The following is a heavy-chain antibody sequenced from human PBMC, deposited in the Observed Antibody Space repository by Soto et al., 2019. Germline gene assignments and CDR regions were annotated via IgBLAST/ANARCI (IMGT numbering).Heavy chain of an antibody. J-gene: IGHJ6*03. D-gene: IGHD3-3*01. Sequence: GGSLRLSCAASGFTFSSYSMNWVRQAPGKGLEWVSYISSSSSTIYYADSVKGRFTISRDNAKNSLYLQMNSLRAEDTAVYYCARGSGVAYYYMDVWGKGTTVTVS. CDR1: GFTFSSYS. CDR2: ISSSSSTI. V-gene: IGHV3-48*01. CDR3: ARGSGVAYYYMDV.